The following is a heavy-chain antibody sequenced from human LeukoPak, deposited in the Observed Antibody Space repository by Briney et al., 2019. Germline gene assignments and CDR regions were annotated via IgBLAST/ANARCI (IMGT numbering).Heavy chain of an antibody. J-gene: IGHJ3*02. D-gene: IGHD3-22*01. Sequence: GGSLRLSCAASGFTVSSSYMGWVRQAPGKGLEWVSVLYGGGSTYYPDSVKGRFTISRDNSQNTLYLQMDSLRPEDTAVYYCARLSDSSAYGAFDIWGQGTMVTVSS. CDR3: ARLSDSSAYGAFDI. CDR1: GFTVSSSY. CDR2: LYGGGST. V-gene: IGHV3-66*02.